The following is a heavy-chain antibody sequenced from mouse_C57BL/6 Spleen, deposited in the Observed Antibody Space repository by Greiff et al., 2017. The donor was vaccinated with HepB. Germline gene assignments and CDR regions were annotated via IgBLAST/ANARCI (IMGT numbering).Heavy chain of an antibody. V-gene: IGHV1-64*01. D-gene: IGHD1-1*01. J-gene: IGHJ2*01. CDR1: GYTFTSYW. CDR2: IHPNSGST. CDR3: ASGFYYGSSYRFDY. Sequence: QVQLKQPGAELVKPGASVKLSCKASGYTFTSYWMHWVKQRPGQGLEWIGMIHPNSGSTNYNEKLKSKATLTVDKSSSTAYMQLSSLTSEDSAVYYCASGFYYGSSYRFDYWGQGTTLTVSS.